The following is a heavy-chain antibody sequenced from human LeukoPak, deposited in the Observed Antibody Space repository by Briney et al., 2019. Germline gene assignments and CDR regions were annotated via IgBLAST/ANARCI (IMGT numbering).Heavy chain of an antibody. CDR1: GFSFDDYA. D-gene: IGHD3-3*01. CDR3: AKDIAPLLDYGVAFDY. CDR2: ISWNSGSI. Sequence: GGSLRLSCAASGFSFDDYAMRWVRQAPGKGLEWVSGISWNSGSIGYADSVKGRFTISRDNAKNSLYLQMNSLRAEDMALYYCAKDIAPLLDYGVAFDYWAREPWSPSPQ. J-gene: IGHJ4*02. V-gene: IGHV3-9*03.